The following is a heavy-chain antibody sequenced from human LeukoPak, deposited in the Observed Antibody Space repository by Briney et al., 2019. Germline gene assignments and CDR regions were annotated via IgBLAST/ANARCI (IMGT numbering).Heavy chain of an antibody. D-gene: IGHD2-15*01. CDR1: GFTFSSYW. CDR2: IKQDGSEK. Sequence: GRSLRLSCAASGFTFSSYWMSWVRQAPGKGLEWVANIKQDGSEKYYVDSVKGRFTISRDNAKNSLYLQMNSLRAEDTAVYYCARVQGYCSGGSCSAFDYWGQGTLVTVSS. J-gene: IGHJ4*02. V-gene: IGHV3-7*01. CDR3: ARVQGYCSGGSCSAFDY.